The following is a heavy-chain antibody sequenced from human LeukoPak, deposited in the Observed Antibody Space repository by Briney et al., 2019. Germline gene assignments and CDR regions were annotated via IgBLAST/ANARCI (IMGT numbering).Heavy chain of an antibody. CDR1: GGTFSSYA. CDR3: ARDFDFWSGYPDFDY. V-gene: IGHV1-69*05. J-gene: IGHJ4*02. CDR2: IIPIFGTA. D-gene: IGHD3-3*01. Sequence: SVKVSCKASGGTFSSYAISWVRQAPGQGLEWMGGIIPIFGTANYAQKLQGRVTMTTDTSTSTAYMELRSLRSDDTAVYYCARDFDFWSGYPDFDYWGQGTLVTVSS.